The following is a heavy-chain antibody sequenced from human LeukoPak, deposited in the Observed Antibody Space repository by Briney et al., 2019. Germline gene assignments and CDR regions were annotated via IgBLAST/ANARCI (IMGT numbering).Heavy chain of an antibody. J-gene: IGHJ3*02. CDR3: ARGLLGDAFDI. D-gene: IGHD2-21*01. V-gene: IGHV3-21*01. Sequence: GGSLRLSCAASGFTFSSYSMNWVRQAPGKGLEWVSSISSSSSYIYYADSVKGRFTISRDNAKNSLYLQTNSLRAEDTAVYYCARGLLGDAFDIWGQGTMVTVSS. CDR1: GFTFSSYS. CDR2: ISSSSSYI.